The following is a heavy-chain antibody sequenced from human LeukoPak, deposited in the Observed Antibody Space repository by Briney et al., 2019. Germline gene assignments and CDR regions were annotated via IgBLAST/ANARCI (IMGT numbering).Heavy chain of an antibody. J-gene: IGHJ4*02. CDR3: ARDAIDSSGLDFDY. Sequence: GESLRLSCAASGFTFSDYYMTWIRQAPGKGLEWISYISTSAGTIYYADSVKGRFTISRDNAKNSLYLQMNSLRADDTAVYYCARDAIDSSGLDFDYWGQGTLVTVSS. CDR2: ISTSAGTI. D-gene: IGHD3-22*01. V-gene: IGHV3-11*01. CDR1: GFTFSDYY.